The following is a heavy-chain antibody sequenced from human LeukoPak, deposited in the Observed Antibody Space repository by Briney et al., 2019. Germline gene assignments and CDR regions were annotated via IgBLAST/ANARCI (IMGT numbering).Heavy chain of an antibody. D-gene: IGHD5-18*01. Sequence: GGSLRLSCAASGFTFSSYSMNWVRQAPGKGLEWVSSISSSSSYIYYADSVKGRFTISRDNAKNSLYLQMNSLRAEDTAVYYCAKIKWIQLWLIDYWGQGTLVTVSS. J-gene: IGHJ4*02. CDR2: ISSSSSYI. V-gene: IGHV3-21*04. CDR3: AKIKWIQLWLIDY. CDR1: GFTFSSYS.